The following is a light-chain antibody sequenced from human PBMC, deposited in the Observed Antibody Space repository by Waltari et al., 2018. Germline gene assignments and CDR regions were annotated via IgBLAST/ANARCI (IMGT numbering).Light chain of an antibody. CDR3: ISYTTRRLWV. Sequence: GSPGQSISISCTGTSSDVGYYNYVSWYQQHPGQAPKLMIYDVTKRPSGVSNRFSGSKSGNTASLTISGLQAEDEADYYCISYTTRRLWVFGGGTQLTVL. CDR2: DVT. V-gene: IGLV2-14*03. CDR1: SSDVGYYNY. J-gene: IGLJ3*02.